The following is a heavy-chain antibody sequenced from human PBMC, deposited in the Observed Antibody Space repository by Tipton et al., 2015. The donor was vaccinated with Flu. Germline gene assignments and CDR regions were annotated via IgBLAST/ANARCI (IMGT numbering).Heavy chain of an antibody. CDR3: ATEYRGGGNRYYFDY. J-gene: IGHJ4*02. CDR1: GGSISGYY. D-gene: IGHD4-23*01. Sequence: PGLVKPSETLSLTCTVSGGSISGYYWTWIRQPPGKGLEWIGYIYYSGSTNYNPSLKSRVTISVDTSKNQFSLKLGSVTAADTAVYYCATEYRGGGNRYYFDYWGQGTLVTVSS. CDR2: IYYSGST. V-gene: IGHV4-59*01.